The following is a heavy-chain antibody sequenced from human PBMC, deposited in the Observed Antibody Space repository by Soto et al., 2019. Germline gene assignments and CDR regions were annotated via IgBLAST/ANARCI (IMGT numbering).Heavy chain of an antibody. CDR2: LYYSGTT. CDR1: GGSISSYY. D-gene: IGHD4-17*01. V-gene: IGHV4-59*08. CDR3: ARHPNGDYGDYNWFDP. J-gene: IGHJ5*02. Sequence: QVQLQESGPGLVKPSETLSLTCTVSGGSISSYYWSWIRQPPGQGLEWIGYLYYSGTTNYNPSLKSRVTISVDTSKNQFSLRLSAVTAADTAVYYCARHPNGDYGDYNWFDPWGQGTLVTVSS.